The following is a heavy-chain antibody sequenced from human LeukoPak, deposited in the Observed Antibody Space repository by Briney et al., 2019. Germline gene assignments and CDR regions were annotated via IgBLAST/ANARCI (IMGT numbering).Heavy chain of an antibody. Sequence: GGSLRLSCAASGFTFSSYWMHWVRQAPGKGLVWVSRINSDGSMTSHADSVKGRFTISRDNAKNTLYLQMNSLRAEDTAAYYCARGMVGSSYEEYFQHWGQGTLVTVSS. CDR3: ARGMVGSSYEEYFQH. CDR2: INSDGSMT. J-gene: IGHJ1*01. V-gene: IGHV3-74*01. D-gene: IGHD3-22*01. CDR1: GFTFSSYW.